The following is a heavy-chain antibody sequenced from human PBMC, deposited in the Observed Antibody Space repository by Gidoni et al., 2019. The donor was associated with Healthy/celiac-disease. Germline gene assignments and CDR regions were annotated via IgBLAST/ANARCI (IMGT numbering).Heavy chain of an antibody. CDR1: GFTVSSYG. V-gene: IGHV3-30*18. D-gene: IGHD2-21*01. CDR2: ISYDGSHK. J-gene: IGHJ4*02. Sequence: QVQLVEAGGGGVQPGRARSISCAASGFTVSSYGMHWVRQAPGKGLEWVAVISYDGSHKSYADSVKRRFTISRDNSKNTLYLQMNSLRAEDTAVYYCAKGRGVLLTILSYFDYWGQGTLVTVSS. CDR3: AKGRGVLLTILSYFDY.